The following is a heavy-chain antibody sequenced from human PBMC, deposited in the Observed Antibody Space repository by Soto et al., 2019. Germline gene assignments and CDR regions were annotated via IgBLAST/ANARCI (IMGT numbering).Heavy chain of an antibody. Sequence: QVQLVESGGGVVQPGRSLRLSCAASGFTFSSHGMHWVRQAPGKGLEWVAVAWSDGTNKYYTESVKGRFTISRDNSKNTLYLEMNSLRAEDTAVYYCARDWGQLIRFFYHYYGMDVWGQGTPVTVSS. CDR3: ARDWGQLIRFFYHYYGMDV. CDR2: AWSDGTNK. D-gene: IGHD3-3*01. J-gene: IGHJ6*02. CDR1: GFTFSSHG. V-gene: IGHV3-33*01.